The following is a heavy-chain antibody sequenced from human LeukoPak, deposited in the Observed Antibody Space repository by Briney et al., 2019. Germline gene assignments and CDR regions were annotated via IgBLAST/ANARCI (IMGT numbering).Heavy chain of an antibody. J-gene: IGHJ4*02. CDR2: IYPGDSDT. Sequence: GESLQISCKGSGYSFTSYWIGWVRRVPGKGLEGMGIIYPGDSDTRYSPSFQGQVTISADKSISTAYLQWSSLKASDTAMYYCARHTSVADLLLDYWGQGTLVTVSS. CDR1: GYSFTSYW. CDR3: ARHTSVADLLLDY. V-gene: IGHV5-51*01. D-gene: IGHD6-19*01.